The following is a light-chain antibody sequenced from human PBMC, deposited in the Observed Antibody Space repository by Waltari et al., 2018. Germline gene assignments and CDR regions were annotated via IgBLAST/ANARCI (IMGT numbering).Light chain of an antibody. CDR3: QQYYSAPIT. CDR1: QSVLYNSNNKNY. J-gene: IGKJ5*01. CDR2: WAS. Sequence: DIVMTQSPDSLAVSLGERATIHCKSSQSVLYNSNNKNYLAWYQQKPGQPPKLLIYWASTREFGVPDRFSGSGSGTDFTLTISSLQAEDVAVYYCQQYYSAPITFGQGTRLEIK. V-gene: IGKV4-1*01.